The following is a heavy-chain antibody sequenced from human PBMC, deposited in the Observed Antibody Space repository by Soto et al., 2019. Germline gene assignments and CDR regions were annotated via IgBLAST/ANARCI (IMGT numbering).Heavy chain of an antibody. J-gene: IGHJ6*02. D-gene: IGHD6-13*01. Sequence: ASVKVSCKASGYTFTSYYMHWVRRAPGQGLEWMGIINPSGGSTSYAQRFQGRVTMTRDTSTSTVYMELSSLRSEDTAVYYCARESDKAAAGRSYYYYGMDVWGQGTTVTVSS. CDR3: ARESDKAAAGRSYYYYGMDV. CDR1: GYTFTSYY. CDR2: INPSGGST. V-gene: IGHV1-46*01.